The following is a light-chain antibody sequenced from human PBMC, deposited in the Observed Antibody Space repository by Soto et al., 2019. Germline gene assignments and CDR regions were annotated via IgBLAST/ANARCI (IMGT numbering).Light chain of an antibody. J-gene: IGLJ1*01. CDR3: AAWDDSLNGYV. CDR2: NNN. V-gene: IGLV1-44*01. CDR1: SSNIGINT. Sequence: QSALTQPPSASETPRQRVTISCSGSSSNIGINTVDWFQQLPGTAPKLLIYNNNQRPSGVPDRFSGSKSGTSASLAISGLQSEDESDYYCAAWDDSLNGYVFGTGTKVTVL.